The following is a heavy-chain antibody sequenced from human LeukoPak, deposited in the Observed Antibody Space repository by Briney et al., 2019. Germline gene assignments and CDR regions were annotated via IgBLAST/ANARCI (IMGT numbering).Heavy chain of an antibody. CDR3: ARAPSGYYYYYMDG. J-gene: IGHJ6*03. CDR1: GYTFTSYY. Sequence: ASVTVSCTASGYTFTSYYMHWVRQAPGQGLEWMGIINPSGGTSSYAQKFQGRGTMTRDTSTSTVYMELRRLRSDDTAVYYCARAPSGYYYYYMDGWGKGATVTISS. V-gene: IGHV1-46*01. CDR2: INPSGGTS. D-gene: IGHD3-10*01.